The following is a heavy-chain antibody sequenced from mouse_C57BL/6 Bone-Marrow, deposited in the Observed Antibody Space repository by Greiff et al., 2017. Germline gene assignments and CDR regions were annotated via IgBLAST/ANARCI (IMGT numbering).Heavy chain of an antibody. Sequence: EVQLVESGGGLVKPGGSLKLSCAASGFTFSSYAMSWVRQTPEKRLEWVATISDGGSYTYYPDNVKGRFTISRDNAKNHLYLQMSHLKSEDTAMYYCARDWSGSSYFDYWGQGTTLTVSS. J-gene: IGHJ2*01. CDR1: GFTFSSYA. D-gene: IGHD1-1*01. CDR3: ARDWSGSSYFDY. V-gene: IGHV5-4*01. CDR2: ISDGGSYT.